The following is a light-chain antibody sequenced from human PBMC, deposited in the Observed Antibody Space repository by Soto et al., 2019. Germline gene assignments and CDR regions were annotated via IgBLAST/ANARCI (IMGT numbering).Light chain of an antibody. CDR1: SSDVGGYNY. Sequence: QSALTQPASVSGSLGQSITISCTGTSSDVGGYNYVSWYQHHPGKAPKLMIYEVSNRPSGVSIRFSGSKSGNTASLTISGLQAEDEADYYCSSYTDSSNYVFGTGTKVTVL. CDR2: EVS. CDR3: SSYTDSSNYV. J-gene: IGLJ1*01. V-gene: IGLV2-14*01.